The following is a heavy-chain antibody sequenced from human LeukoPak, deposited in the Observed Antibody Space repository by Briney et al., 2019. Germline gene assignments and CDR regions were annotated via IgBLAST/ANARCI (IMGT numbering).Heavy chain of an antibody. D-gene: IGHD2-21*02. CDR3: ARVRGDLSIDY. V-gene: IGHV4-38-2*01. Sequence: PSETLSLTCAVSGYSISSGYYWGWIRQPPGKGLEWIGSIYHSGSTYYNPSLKSRVTISADTSKNQFSLKLSSVTAADTAVYYSARVRGDLSIDYWGQGNLVTVSS. J-gene: IGHJ4*02. CDR1: GYSISSGYY. CDR2: IYHSGST.